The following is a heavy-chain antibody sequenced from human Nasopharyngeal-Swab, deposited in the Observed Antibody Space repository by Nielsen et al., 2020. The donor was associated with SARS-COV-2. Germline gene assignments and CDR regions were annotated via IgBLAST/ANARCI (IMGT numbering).Heavy chain of an antibody. CDR1: GYTFTNYG. CDR3: ARVTWQLVGYYYYYGMDV. Sequence: ASVKVSCKASGYTFTNYGISWVRQAPGEGLEWMGWSSVYIGNTNYGQRVQGRVTMTTDTSTNTAYMELRSLRSDDTAVYYCARVTWQLVGYYYYYGMDVWGQGTTVTVSS. V-gene: IGHV1-18*01. J-gene: IGHJ6*02. CDR2: SSVYIGNT. D-gene: IGHD1-26*01.